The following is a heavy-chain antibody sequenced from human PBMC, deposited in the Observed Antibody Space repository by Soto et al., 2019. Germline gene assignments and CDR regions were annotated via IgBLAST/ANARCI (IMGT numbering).Heavy chain of an antibody. V-gene: IGHV1-69*13. Sequence: SVKVSCKASGGTFSSYAISWVRQAPGQGLEWMGGIIPIFGTANYAQKFQGRVTITADESTSTAYMELSSLRSEDTAVYYCARDSTVVTTYYYYGMDVWGQGTTVPVSS. D-gene: IGHD4-17*01. CDR1: GGTFSSYA. J-gene: IGHJ6*02. CDR3: ARDSTVVTTYYYYGMDV. CDR2: IIPIFGTA.